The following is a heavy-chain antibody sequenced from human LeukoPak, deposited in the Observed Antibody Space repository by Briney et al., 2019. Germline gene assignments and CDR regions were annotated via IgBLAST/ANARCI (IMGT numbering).Heavy chain of an antibody. CDR2: IIPIFGTS. J-gene: IGHJ2*01. D-gene: IGHD2-2*01. CDR3: ARVAAAIPRWYFDL. CDR1: GGIITNYA. Sequence: SVKVSCKTSGGIITNYAISWVRQAPGQGLEWVGVIIPIFGTSNYAQKFQGRVTITADKSTNTAYMELSSLRSADTAVYYCARVAAAIPRWYFDLWGRGTLVTVSS. V-gene: IGHV1-69*06.